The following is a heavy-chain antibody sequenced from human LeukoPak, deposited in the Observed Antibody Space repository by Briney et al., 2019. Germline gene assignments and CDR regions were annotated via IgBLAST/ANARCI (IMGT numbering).Heavy chain of an antibody. CDR1: GYTFTGYY. CDR3: AASSVVAATPFDY. J-gene: IGHJ4*02. Sequence: GASVKVSCKAPGYTFTGYYMHWVRQAPGQGLEWMGWINPNSGGTNYAQKFQGRVTMTRDTSISTAYMELSRLRSDDTAVYYCAASSVVAATPFDYWGQGTLVTVSS. D-gene: IGHD2-15*01. CDR2: INPNSGGT. V-gene: IGHV1-2*02.